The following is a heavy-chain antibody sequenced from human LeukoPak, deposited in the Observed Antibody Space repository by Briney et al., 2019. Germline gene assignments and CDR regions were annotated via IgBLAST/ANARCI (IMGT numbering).Heavy chain of an antibody. V-gene: IGHV4-34*01. Sequence: SETLSLTCAVYGGSFSGYYWSWIRQPPGKGLEWIGEINHSGSTNYNPSLKSRVTISVDTSKNQFSLKLSSVTAADTAVYYCAREGNSGSYYNPIDYWGQGTLVTVSS. CDR1: GGSFSGYY. D-gene: IGHD1-26*01. CDR3: AREGNSGSYYNPIDY. J-gene: IGHJ4*02. CDR2: INHSGST.